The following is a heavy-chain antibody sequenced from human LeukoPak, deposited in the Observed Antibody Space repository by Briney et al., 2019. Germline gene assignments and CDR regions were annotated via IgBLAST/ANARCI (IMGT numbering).Heavy chain of an antibody. J-gene: IGHJ4*02. CDR3: AKGFAVVPAVADY. CDR1: GFTFSNYG. CDR2: IRFDGSNK. V-gene: IGHV3-30*02. D-gene: IGHD2-2*01. Sequence: GGSLRLSCAASGFTFSNYGMHWARQAPGKGLEWVAFIRFDGSNKYYADSVKGRFTISRDNSKNTVYLQMNSLRPEDTAVYYCAKGFAVVPAVADYWGQGTLVTVSS.